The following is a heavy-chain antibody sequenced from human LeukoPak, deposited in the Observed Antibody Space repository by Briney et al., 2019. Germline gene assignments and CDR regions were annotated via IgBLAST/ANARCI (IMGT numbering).Heavy chain of an antibody. V-gene: IGHV1-69*13. CDR2: IIPIFGTA. CDR1: GGTFSSYA. J-gene: IGHJ4*02. Sequence: ASVTASCTASGGTFSSYAISWVRQAPGQGLEWMGGIIPIFGTANYAQKFQGRVTITADESTSTAYMELSSLRSEDTAVYYCATNDYGDYVLSYWGQGTLVTVSS. CDR3: ATNDYGDYVLSY. D-gene: IGHD4-17*01.